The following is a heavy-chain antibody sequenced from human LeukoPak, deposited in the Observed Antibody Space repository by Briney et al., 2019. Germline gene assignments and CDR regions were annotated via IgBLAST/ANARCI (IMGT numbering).Heavy chain of an antibody. J-gene: IGHJ4*02. CDR3: ARDYYDSSGYYYVTK. CDR2: INPSGGST. CDR1: GYTFTSYY. D-gene: IGHD3-22*01. Sequence: GASVKVSCKASGYTFTSYYMHWVRQAPGQGLEWMGIINPSGGSTSYAQKFQGRVTMTRDMSTSTVYMELSSLRSEDTAVYYCARDYYDSSGYYYVTKWGQGTLVTVSS. V-gene: IGHV1-46*01.